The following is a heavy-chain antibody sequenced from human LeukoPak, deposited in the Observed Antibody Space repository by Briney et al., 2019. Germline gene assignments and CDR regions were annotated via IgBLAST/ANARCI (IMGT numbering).Heavy chain of an antibody. CDR2: IGYDGSNK. CDR3: VKGGDYGSGSYYNVYFYGMDV. D-gene: IGHD3-10*01. J-gene: IGHJ6*02. CDR1: GFTFSSYG. Sequence: PGRSLRLSCAAPGFTFSSYGMHWVRQAPGKGLEWVAYIGYDGSNKYYTDSMKGRFTISRDNSKNTLYLEMNSLRAEDTAVYYCVKGGDYGSGSYYNVYFYGMDVWGQGTTVIVSS. V-gene: IGHV3-30*18.